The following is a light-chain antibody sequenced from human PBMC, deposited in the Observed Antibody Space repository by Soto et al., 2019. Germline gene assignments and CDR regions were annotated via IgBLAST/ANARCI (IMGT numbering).Light chain of an antibody. Sequence: DIQRTQSPSSLSASVGDRVTITCRASQSISSYLNWYQQKPGKVPKLLIYAASSLQSGVPSRFSGSGSGTDFTLTISSLQPEDFATYYCQQTYSTPLTFGGGTKVDIK. CDR3: QQTYSTPLT. CDR1: QSISSY. J-gene: IGKJ4*01. CDR2: AAS. V-gene: IGKV1-39*01.